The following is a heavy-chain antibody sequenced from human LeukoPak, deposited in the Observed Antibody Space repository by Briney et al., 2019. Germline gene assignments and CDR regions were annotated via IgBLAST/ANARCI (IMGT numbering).Heavy chain of an antibody. CDR3: ARGVTYDFWSGYYPFFDY. D-gene: IGHD3-3*01. V-gene: IGHV4-59*08. J-gene: IGHJ4*02. CDR2: IYYSGST. Sequence: SETLSPTCTVSGGSISSYYWSWIRQPPGKGLEWIGYIYYSGSTNYNPSLKSRVTISVDTSKNQFSLKLSSVTAADTAVYYCARGVTYDFWSGYYPFFDYWGQGTLVTVSS. CDR1: GGSISSYY.